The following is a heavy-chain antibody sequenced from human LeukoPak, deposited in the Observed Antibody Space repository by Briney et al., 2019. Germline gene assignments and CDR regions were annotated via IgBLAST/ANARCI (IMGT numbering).Heavy chain of an antibody. Sequence: ASVKVSCKASGYTFTSYYMHWVRQAPGQGLEWTGIINPSGGSTSYAQKFQGRVTMTRDTSTSTVYMELSSLRSEDTAVYYCARGLRFLEWLSQSPPNGMDVWGQGTTVTVSS. CDR2: INPSGGST. CDR1: GYTFTSYY. J-gene: IGHJ6*02. D-gene: IGHD3-3*01. CDR3: ARGLRFLEWLSQSPPNGMDV. V-gene: IGHV1-46*01.